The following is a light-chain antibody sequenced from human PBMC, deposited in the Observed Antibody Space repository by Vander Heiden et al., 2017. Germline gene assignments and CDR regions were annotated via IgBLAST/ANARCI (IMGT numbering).Light chain of an antibody. Sequence: EIVLTQSQATLSLSPGERATPSCRASQSVSSYLAWYQQKPGQAPRLLIYDASNRATGIPARFSGSGSGTDFTLTISSLEPEDFAVYYCQQRSNWPPITFGQGTRLEIK. CDR2: DAS. CDR3: QQRSNWPPIT. J-gene: IGKJ5*01. V-gene: IGKV3-11*01. CDR1: QSVSSY.